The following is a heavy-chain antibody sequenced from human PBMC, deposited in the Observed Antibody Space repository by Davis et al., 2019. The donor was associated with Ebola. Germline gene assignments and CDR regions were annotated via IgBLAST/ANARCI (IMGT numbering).Heavy chain of an antibody. CDR1: GFTFSSYA. CDR2: ISYDGSNK. Sequence: PGGSLRLSCAASGFTFSSYAMHWVRQAPGKGLEWVAVISYDGSNKYYADSVKGRFTISRDNSKKTLYLQMNSLRAEDTAVYYCSRDLKQRPPSYYDGMDVWGQGTTVTVSS. J-gene: IGHJ6*02. V-gene: IGHV3-30-3*01. CDR3: SRDLKQRPPSYYDGMDV.